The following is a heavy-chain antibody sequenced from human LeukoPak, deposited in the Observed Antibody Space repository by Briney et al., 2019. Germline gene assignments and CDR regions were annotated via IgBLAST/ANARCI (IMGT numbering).Heavy chain of an antibody. CDR2: INQSGRT. J-gene: IGHJ4*02. CDR3: ARSRDSGLGSLTLDY. CDR1: GESFSGYY. V-gene: IGHV4-34*01. Sequence: SETLTLTCAVYGESFSGYYWSWIRQPPGKGLEWIGEINQSGRTNYKPSLKSRVTISADTSKNQFSLKLSSVTAADTAVYYCARSRDSGLGSLTLDYWGQGTLVTVSS. D-gene: IGHD3-10*01.